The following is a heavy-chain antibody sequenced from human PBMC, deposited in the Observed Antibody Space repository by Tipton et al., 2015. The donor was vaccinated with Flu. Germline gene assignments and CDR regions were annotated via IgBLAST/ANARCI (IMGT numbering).Heavy chain of an antibody. D-gene: IGHD3-3*01. CDR3: SRSHGGY. V-gene: IGHV4-39*07. Sequence: LRLSCTVSGGSLSTTHYYWGWIRQSPEKGLEWIGNIYYSGRTFYNPSLKSRVAMSIDTSKKQFSLTLSSVTAADTAVYYCSRSHGGYWGQGTLVSVSS. CDR1: GGSLSTTHYY. CDR2: IYYSGRT. J-gene: IGHJ4*02.